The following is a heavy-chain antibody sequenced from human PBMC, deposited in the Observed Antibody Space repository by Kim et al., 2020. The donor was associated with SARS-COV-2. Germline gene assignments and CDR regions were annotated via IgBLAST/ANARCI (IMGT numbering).Heavy chain of an antibody. D-gene: IGHD3-10*01. Sequence: GGSLRLSCAASGFTFSSYSMNWVRQAPGKGLEWVSSISSSSYIYYADSVKGRFTFSRDNAKNSLYLQMNSLRAEDTAVYYCAREEGFGELLYFDYWGQGTLVTVSS. CDR1: GFTFSSYS. V-gene: IGHV3-21*01. CDR3: AREEGFGELLYFDY. J-gene: IGHJ4*02. CDR2: ISSSSYI.